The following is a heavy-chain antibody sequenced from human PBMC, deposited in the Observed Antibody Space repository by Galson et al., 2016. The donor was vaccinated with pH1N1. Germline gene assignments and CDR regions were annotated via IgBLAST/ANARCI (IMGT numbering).Heavy chain of an antibody. V-gene: IGHV1-2*06. CDR3: ARAPMGSTLYYCDY. J-gene: IGHJ4*02. CDR2: INSKTGRT. Sequence: SVKVSCKAPGYTFTEYYIHWVRQAPGQGLEWMGRINSKTGRTGYAQSFQGRVTMTRDTSISAAYTDLNRLRSDDTAVYYCARAPMGSTLYYCDYWGQGTLVTVSS. CDR1: GYTFTEYY. D-gene: IGHD1-26*01.